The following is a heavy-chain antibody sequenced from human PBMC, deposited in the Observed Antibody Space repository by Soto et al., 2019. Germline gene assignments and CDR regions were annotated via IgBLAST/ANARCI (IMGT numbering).Heavy chain of an antibody. V-gene: IGHV4-31*03. CDR3: ARAPTVVTIDY. CDR1: GGSISSGGYY. J-gene: IGHJ4*02. CDR2: IYYSGST. Sequence: SETLSLTCTVPGGSISSGGYYWSWIRQHPGKGLEWIGYIYYSGSTYYNPSLKSRVTISVDTSKNQFSLKLSSVTAADTAVYYCARAPTVVTIDYWGQGTLVTVS. D-gene: IGHD4-17*01.